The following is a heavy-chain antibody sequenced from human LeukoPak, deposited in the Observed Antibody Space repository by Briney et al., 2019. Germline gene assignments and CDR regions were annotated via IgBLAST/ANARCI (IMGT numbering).Heavy chain of an antibody. Sequence: SSVKVSCKASGGTFSSYAISWVRQAPGQGLEWMGGIIPIFGTANYAQKFQGRVTITADESMSTAYMELSSLRSEDTAVYYCARVMGDYTRRWFDPWGQGTLVTVSS. J-gene: IGHJ5*02. D-gene: IGHD4-17*01. CDR1: GGTFSSYA. CDR2: IIPIFGTA. V-gene: IGHV1-69*01. CDR3: ARVMGDYTRRWFDP.